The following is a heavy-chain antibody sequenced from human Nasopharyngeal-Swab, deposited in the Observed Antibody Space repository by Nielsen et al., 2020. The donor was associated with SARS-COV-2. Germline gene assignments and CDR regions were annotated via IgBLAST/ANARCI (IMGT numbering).Heavy chain of an antibody. Sequence: GESLKISCAASGFTFSSYWMSWVRQAPGKGLEWVANIKQDGSDKYYVDSVKGRFTISRDNAKNTLYLQMNSLRAEDTAVYYCAKDLGYSYGSVGMDVWGQGTTVTVSS. V-gene: IGHV3-7*01. CDR1: GFTFSSYW. J-gene: IGHJ6*02. CDR2: IKQDGSDK. D-gene: IGHD5-18*01. CDR3: AKDLGYSYGSVGMDV.